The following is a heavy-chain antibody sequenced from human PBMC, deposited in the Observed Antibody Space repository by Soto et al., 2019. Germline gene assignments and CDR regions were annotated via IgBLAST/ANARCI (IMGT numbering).Heavy chain of an antibody. CDR3: ARGIWLRSSFDS. CDR1: GGSFNGYY. CDR2: INHSGST. D-gene: IGHD5-12*01. J-gene: IGHJ4*02. V-gene: IGHV4-34*01. Sequence: SETLSLTCAVYGGSFNGYYWSWIRQPPGKGLEWIGEINHSGSTNYNPSLKSRVTIAVDTFKNQFSLKLSSVTAADTAVYYCARGIWLRSSFDSWGQGTLVTSPQ.